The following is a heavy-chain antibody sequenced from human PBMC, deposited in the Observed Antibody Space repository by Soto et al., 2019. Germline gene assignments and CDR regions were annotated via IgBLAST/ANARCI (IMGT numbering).Heavy chain of an antibody. D-gene: IGHD3-10*01. CDR1: GFSLSTSGVG. Sequence: QITLKESGPTLVKPTQTLTLACTFCGFSLSTSGVGVGWIRQPPGKALEWLALIYWDDDKRYSPSLKSRLTITKDTSKNQVVLTMTNMDPVDPATYYCAQSGPDYYGSGSPFDYWGQGTLVTVSS. CDR2: IYWDDDK. CDR3: AQSGPDYYGSGSPFDY. J-gene: IGHJ4*02. V-gene: IGHV2-5*02.